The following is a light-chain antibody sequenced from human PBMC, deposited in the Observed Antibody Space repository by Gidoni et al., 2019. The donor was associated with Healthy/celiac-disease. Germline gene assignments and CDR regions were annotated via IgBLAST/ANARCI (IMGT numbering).Light chain of an antibody. CDR2: DAS. Sequence: GDRVTITCRASQSISSWLAWYQQKPGKAPKLLIYDASSLESGVPSRFSGSGSGTEFTLTISSLQPDVFATYYCQQYNSYPLTFGQGTKVEIK. V-gene: IGKV1-5*01. J-gene: IGKJ1*01. CDR3: QQYNSYPLT. CDR1: QSISSW.